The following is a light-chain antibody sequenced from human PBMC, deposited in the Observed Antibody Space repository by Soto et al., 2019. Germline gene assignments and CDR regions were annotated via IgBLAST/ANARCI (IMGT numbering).Light chain of an antibody. J-gene: IGKJ4*01. CDR1: QSVSRY. CDR3: QQRFSWPPT. V-gene: IGKV3-11*01. CDR2: DTS. Sequence: EIGLTQSPATLSLSPGERATLSCRASQSVSRYLAWYQQKPGQAPRLVIHDTSTRATGVPDTFSGSESGTEFTLTISSLEPEDFAMYYCQQRFSWPPTYGGGTHVEIK.